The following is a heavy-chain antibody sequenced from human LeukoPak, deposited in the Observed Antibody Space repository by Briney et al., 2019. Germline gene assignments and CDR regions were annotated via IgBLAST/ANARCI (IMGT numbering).Heavy chain of an antibody. J-gene: IGHJ6*02. Sequence: QPGRSLRLSRAASGFTFSSYAMHWVRQAPGKGLEWVAVISYDGSNKYYADSVKGRFTISRDNSKNTLYLQMNSLRAEDTAVYYCARDDRVYDSSGRHAWAYYYGMDVWGQGTTVTVSS. V-gene: IGHV3-30-3*01. D-gene: IGHD6-19*01. CDR1: GFTFSSYA. CDR2: ISYDGSNK. CDR3: ARDDRVYDSSGRHAWAYYYGMDV.